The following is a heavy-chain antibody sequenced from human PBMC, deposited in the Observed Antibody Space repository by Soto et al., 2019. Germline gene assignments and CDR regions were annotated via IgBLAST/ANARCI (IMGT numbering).Heavy chain of an antibody. CDR1: GVSISSGGYY. J-gene: IGHJ4*02. V-gene: IGHV4-31*03. CDR3: ARGRPDDYGDPDYFDY. CDR2: IYYSGST. Sequence: QVQLQESGPGLVKPSQTLSLTCNVSGVSISSGGYYWSWIRQHPAKGLEWIGHIYYSGSTYYNPSLKSRVTISVDTSKNQSSLKLSSVTAADTAVYYCARGRPDDYGDPDYFDYWGQGALVTVSS. D-gene: IGHD4-17*01.